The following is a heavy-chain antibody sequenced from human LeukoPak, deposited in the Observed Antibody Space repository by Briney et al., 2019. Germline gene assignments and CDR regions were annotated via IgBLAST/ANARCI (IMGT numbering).Heavy chain of an antibody. CDR3: AKLWGWRTHIDS. CDR1: GLFVSDSY. V-gene: IGHV3-66*02. CDR2: IYAGGST. J-gene: IGHJ4*02. Sequence: GGSLRLSCTASGLFVSDSYMTWVRQAPGKRLEWVSIIYAGGSTYYTDSVKGRFTISRDNSNNTVYLQMNSLKIEDTAVYCCAKLWGWRTHIDSWGQGTVVTVSS. D-gene: IGHD3-3*01.